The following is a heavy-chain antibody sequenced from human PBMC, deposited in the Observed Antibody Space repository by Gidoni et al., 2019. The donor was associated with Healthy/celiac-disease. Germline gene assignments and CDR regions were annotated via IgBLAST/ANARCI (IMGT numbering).Heavy chain of an antibody. CDR1: YSVSSNSAA. Sequence: YSVSSNSAAWNWIRQSPSRGLEWLGRTYYRSKWYNDYAVSVKSRITINPDTSNNQFSLQLNSVTPEDTAVYYCARDPGGSYPAIYYYYGMDVWGQGTTVTVSS. V-gene: IGHV6-1*01. J-gene: IGHJ6*02. D-gene: IGHD1-26*01. CDR3: ARDPGGSYPAIYYYYGMDV. CDR2: TYYRSKWYN.